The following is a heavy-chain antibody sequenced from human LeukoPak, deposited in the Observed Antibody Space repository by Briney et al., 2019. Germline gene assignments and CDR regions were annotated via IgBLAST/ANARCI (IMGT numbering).Heavy chain of an antibody. CDR3: ARNLGGYDGPDY. Sequence: SETLSLTCIVSGGSINNHYWTWIRQTPGKGLEWIGDIHYTGTTKYNPSLKSRVTISIDTSKNQFSLELSSVTATDTAVYYCARNLGGYDGPDYWGQGTLVTVSS. CDR2: IHYTGTT. CDR1: GGSINNHY. D-gene: IGHD5-12*01. V-gene: IGHV4-59*08. J-gene: IGHJ4*02.